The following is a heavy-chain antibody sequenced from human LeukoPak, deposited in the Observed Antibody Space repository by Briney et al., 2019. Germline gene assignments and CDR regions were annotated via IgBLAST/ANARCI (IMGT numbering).Heavy chain of an antibody. CDR2: ISWNSGSI. D-gene: IGHD6-19*01. J-gene: IGHJ6*02. V-gene: IGHV3-9*01. Sequence: PGGSLRLSCAASGFTFSSYDMHWVRQAPGKGLEWVSGISWNSGSIGYADSVKGRFTISRDNAKNSLYLQMNSLRAEDTALYYCAKDLAVAAPGDYYYYGMDVWGQGTTVTVSS. CDR3: AKDLAVAAPGDYYYYGMDV. CDR1: GFTFSSYD.